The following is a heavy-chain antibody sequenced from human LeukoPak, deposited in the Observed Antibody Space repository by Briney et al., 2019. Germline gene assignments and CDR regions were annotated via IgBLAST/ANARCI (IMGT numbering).Heavy chain of an antibody. D-gene: IGHD2-2*01. CDR2: IYYSGST. CDR1: GGSISSYY. Sequence: SETLSLTCTVSGGSISSYYWSWIRQPAGKGLEWIGYIYYSGSTNYNPSLKSRVTISVDTSKNQFSLKLSSVTAADTAVYYCARATRGSTSCYDYWGQGTLVTVSS. J-gene: IGHJ4*02. CDR3: ARATRGSTSCYDY. V-gene: IGHV4-59*01.